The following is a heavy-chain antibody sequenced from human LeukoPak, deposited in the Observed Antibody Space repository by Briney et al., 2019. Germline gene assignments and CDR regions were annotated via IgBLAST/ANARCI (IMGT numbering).Heavy chain of an antibody. CDR3: AKEGYCSSTSCYIHYYGMDV. Sequence: GGSLRLSCAASGSTFSSYAMSWVRQAPGKGLEWVSAISGSGGSTYYADSEKGRFTISRDNSKNTLYLQMNSLRAEDTAVYYCAKEGYCSSTSCYIHYYGMDVWGKGTTVTVSS. D-gene: IGHD2-2*02. CDR2: ISGSGGST. V-gene: IGHV3-23*01. J-gene: IGHJ6*04. CDR1: GSTFSSYA.